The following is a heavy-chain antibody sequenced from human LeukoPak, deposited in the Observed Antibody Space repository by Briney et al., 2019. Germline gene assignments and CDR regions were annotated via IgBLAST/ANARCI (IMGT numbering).Heavy chain of an antibody. V-gene: IGHV1-2*04. J-gene: IGHJ5*02. D-gene: IGHD3-22*01. CDR2: INPNSGGT. Sequence: ASVTVSCKASGYTFTGYYMHWVRQAPGQGLEWMGWINPNSGGTNYAQKFQGWVTMTRDTSISTAYMELSRLRSDDTAVYYCARDLSAMILVRPPLPGFTWGQGTLVTVSS. CDR1: GYTFTGYY. CDR3: ARDLSAMILVRPPLPGFT.